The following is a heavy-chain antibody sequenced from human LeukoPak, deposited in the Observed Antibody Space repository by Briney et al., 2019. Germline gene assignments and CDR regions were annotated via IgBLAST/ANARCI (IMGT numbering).Heavy chain of an antibody. CDR2: IDGAGGEK. V-gene: IGHV3-7*01. Sequence: GGSLRLSCAASGFTFSSYAMHWVRQAPGKGLEWVGNIDGAGGEKHYVDSVKGRFTISRDNAKTSLYQHMNSLRAEDTAVYYCARDGVPAARDLWGQGTMVIVSS. J-gene: IGHJ3*01. D-gene: IGHD2-2*01. CDR3: ARDGVPAARDL. CDR1: GFTFSSYA.